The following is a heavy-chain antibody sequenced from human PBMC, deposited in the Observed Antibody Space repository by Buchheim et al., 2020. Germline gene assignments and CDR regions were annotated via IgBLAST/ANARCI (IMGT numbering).Heavy chain of an antibody. D-gene: IGHD3-10*01. CDR2: ISTSSTDT. CDR1: GFTFSDFY. CDR3: ARYFGAGSSYGMDV. V-gene: IGHV3-11*05. Sequence: QVQLVESGGGLVKPGGSLRLSCAASGFTFSDFYMTWSRQAPGKGLEWVSYISTSSTDTYFADSMKGRFTISRDNAKNSLYLPMNSLRAEDTAVYYWARYFGAGSSYGMDVWGQGT. J-gene: IGHJ6*02.